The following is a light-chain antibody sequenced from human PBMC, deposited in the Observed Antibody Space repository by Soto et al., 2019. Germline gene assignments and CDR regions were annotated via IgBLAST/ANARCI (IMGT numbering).Light chain of an antibody. V-gene: IGKV3-11*01. J-gene: IGKJ4*01. CDR3: QQRSNWPLT. CDR2: DAS. Sequence: EIVLTQSPATLSLSPGERATLSCRASQSVSSNLAWYQQKPGQAPRLLIYDASNRATGIPARFSGSGSGTDFTLTIGSLEPEDFAVYYCQQRSNWPLTFGGGTKVEIK. CDR1: QSVSSN.